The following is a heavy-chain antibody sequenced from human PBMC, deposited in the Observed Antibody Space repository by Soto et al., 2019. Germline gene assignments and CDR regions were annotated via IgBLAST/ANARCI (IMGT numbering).Heavy chain of an antibody. CDR3: ATEVVGATHPHFDY. CDR2: IYYSGST. Sequence: SETLSLTCTVSGGSISSGGYYWSWIRQHPGKGLEWIGYIYYSGSTYYNPSLKSRVTMTEDTSTDTAYMELSSLRSEDTAVYYCATEVVGATHPHFDYWGQGTLVTVSS. CDR1: GGSISSGGYY. V-gene: IGHV4-31*03. D-gene: IGHD1-26*01. J-gene: IGHJ4*02.